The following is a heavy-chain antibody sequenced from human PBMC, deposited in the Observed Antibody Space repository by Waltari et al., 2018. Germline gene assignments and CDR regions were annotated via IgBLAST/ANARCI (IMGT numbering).Heavy chain of an antibody. CDR1: GGSFSGYY. Sequence: QVQLQQWGAGLLKPSETLSLTCAVYGGSFSGYYWSCIRQPPGKGLEWMGEINHSGSTNYNPSLKSRVTISVDTSKNQFSLKLSSVTAADTAVYYCARNWFDPWGQGTLVTVSS. CDR3: ARNWFDP. CDR2: INHSGST. V-gene: IGHV4-34*01. J-gene: IGHJ5*02.